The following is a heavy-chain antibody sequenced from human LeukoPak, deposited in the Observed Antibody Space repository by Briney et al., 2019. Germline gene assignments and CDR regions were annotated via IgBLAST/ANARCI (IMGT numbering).Heavy chain of an antibody. CDR2: IYHSGST. V-gene: IGHV4-38-2*02. CDR1: GYSISSGYY. J-gene: IGHJ5*02. Sequence: SETLSLTCAVSGYSISSGYYWGWIRQPPGKGLEWIGSIYHSGSTYYNPSLKSRVTISVDTSKNQFFLKLSSVTAADTAVYYCARDPGVVVPAGARGFDPWGQGTLVTVSS. D-gene: IGHD2-2*01. CDR3: ARDPGVVVPAGARGFDP.